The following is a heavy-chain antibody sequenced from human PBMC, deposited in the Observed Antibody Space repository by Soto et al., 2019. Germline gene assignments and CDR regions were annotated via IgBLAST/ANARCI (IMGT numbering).Heavy chain of an antibody. CDR3: ARDWGIAVADI. Sequence: GGSLSLSCAASGFTFSSYSMNWVRQAPGKGLEWVSSISSSSNYIYYVDSVKGRFTISRDNAKNSLYLQMNSLRAEDTAVYYCARDWGIAVADIWGQGTMVTVSS. D-gene: IGHD6-19*01. CDR1: GFTFSSYS. V-gene: IGHV3-21*01. J-gene: IGHJ3*02. CDR2: ISSSSNYI.